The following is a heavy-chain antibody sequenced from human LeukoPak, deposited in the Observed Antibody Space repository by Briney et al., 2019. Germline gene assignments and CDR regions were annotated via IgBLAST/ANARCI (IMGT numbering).Heavy chain of an antibody. CDR3: AIIAAARYGLDY. Sequence: GASVKVSCKASGYTFTSYDINWVRQATGQGLEWMGWMNPNSGNTGYAQKFQGRVTMTRNTSISTAYMELSSLRSEGTAVYYCAIIAAARYGLDYWGQGTLVTVSS. CDR2: MNPNSGNT. V-gene: IGHV1-8*01. D-gene: IGHD6-13*01. J-gene: IGHJ4*02. CDR1: GYTFTSYD.